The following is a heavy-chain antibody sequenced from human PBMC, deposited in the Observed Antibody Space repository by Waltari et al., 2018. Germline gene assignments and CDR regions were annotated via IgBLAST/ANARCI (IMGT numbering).Heavy chain of an antibody. D-gene: IGHD3-22*01. CDR1: GFTFSNAW. CDR3: TTDLPYYYDSSGYLGPFDY. V-gene: IGHV3-15*01. Sequence: EVQLVESGGGLVKPGGSLRLSCAASGFTFSNAWMSWVRQAPGKGLEWVGRIKRKTDGGTTDYAAPVKGRFTISRDDSKNTLYLQMNSLKTEDTAVYYCTTDLPYYYDSSGYLGPFDYWGQGTLVTVSS. J-gene: IGHJ4*02. CDR2: IKRKTDGGTT.